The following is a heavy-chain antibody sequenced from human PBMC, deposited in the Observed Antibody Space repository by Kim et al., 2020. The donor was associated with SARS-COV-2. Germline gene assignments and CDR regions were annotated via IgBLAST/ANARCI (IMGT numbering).Heavy chain of an antibody. Sequence: YAQKVQGRVTMTTDTSASTAYMELRSLRSDDTAVYYCARGLSGSEQALFVWGQGTLVTVSS. CDR3: ARGLSGSEQALFV. V-gene: IGHV1-18*01. D-gene: IGHD6-13*01. J-gene: IGHJ4*02.